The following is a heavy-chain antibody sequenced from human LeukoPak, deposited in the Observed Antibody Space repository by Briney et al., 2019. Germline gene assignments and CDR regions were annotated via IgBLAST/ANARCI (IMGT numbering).Heavy chain of an antibody. CDR3: ARGGQWLVFFDY. CDR1: GFTFSSYW. D-gene: IGHD6-19*01. V-gene: IGHV3-7*01. Sequence: GSLRLSCAASGFTFSSYWMTWVRQAPGKGLEWVAIVKQDGFEKYYVDSVKGRFTISRDNAKNSLYLQMNSLRAEDTAVYYCARGGQWLVFFDYWGQGTLVTVSS. J-gene: IGHJ4*02. CDR2: VKQDGFEK.